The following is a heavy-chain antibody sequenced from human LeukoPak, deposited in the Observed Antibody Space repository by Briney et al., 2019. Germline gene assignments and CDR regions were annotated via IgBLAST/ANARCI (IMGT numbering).Heavy chain of an antibody. Sequence: SQTLSLTCAVSGGSISSGGYSWSWIRQPPGKGLEWIGYIYHSGSTNYNPSLKSRVTISVDTSKNQFSLKLSSVTAADTAVYYCATLVWGSYRPNDYWGQGTLVTVSS. CDR1: GGSISSGGYS. V-gene: IGHV4-30-2*01. D-gene: IGHD3-16*02. CDR2: IYHSGST. CDR3: ATLVWGSYRPNDY. J-gene: IGHJ4*02.